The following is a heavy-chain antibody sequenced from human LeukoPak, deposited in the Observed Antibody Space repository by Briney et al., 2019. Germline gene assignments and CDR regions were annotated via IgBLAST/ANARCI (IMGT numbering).Heavy chain of an antibody. V-gene: IGHV4-34*01. CDR2: INHSGST. CDR3: AVGRGGYYLNFQH. CDR1: GGSFSGYY. J-gene: IGHJ1*01. Sequence: SETLSLTCAVYGGSFSGYYWSWIRQPPGKGLEWIGGINHSGSTNYNPSLKSRVTISVDTSKNQFSLKLSSVTAADTAVYYCAVGRGGYYLNFQHWGQGTLVTVSS. D-gene: IGHD3-22*01.